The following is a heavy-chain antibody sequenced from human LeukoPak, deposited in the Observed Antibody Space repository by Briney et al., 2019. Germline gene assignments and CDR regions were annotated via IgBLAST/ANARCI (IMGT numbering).Heavy chain of an antibody. CDR3: ARQGDYEHGDPFDY. V-gene: IGHV4-59*08. Sequence: SETLSLTCTVSGDSIRNHYWSWIRQPPGKELEWIGYIYSSGSPNYNPSVMGRVTISMDTSKNQFSLKLSSVTAADTAVYYCARQGDYEHGDPFDYWGQGTPVTVSS. CDR2: IYSSGSP. J-gene: IGHJ4*02. D-gene: IGHD4-17*01. CDR1: GDSIRNHY.